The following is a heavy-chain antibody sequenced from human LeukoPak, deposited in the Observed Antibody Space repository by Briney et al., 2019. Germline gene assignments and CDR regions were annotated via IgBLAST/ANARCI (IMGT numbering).Heavy chain of an antibody. CDR1: GFTFSNYG. V-gene: IGHV3-48*02. CDR2: ISSSSDRI. D-gene: IGHD5-12*01. CDR3: ARAMRSGYDY. J-gene: IGHJ4*02. Sequence: PGGSLRLSCAASGFTFSNYGMNWVRQAPGKRLEWVSYISSSSDRIYYADSVKGRFTISRDNAENSVHLQMNSLRDEDTAVYYCARAMRSGYDYWGQGTLVTVSS.